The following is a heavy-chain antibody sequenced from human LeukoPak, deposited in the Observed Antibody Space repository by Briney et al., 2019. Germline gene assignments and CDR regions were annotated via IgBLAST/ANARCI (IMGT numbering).Heavy chain of an antibody. CDR3: ARGKAPPYYYGMDV. CDR1: GFXFSSYG. Sequence: GGSLRLSCAASGFXFSSYGIHWVRQAPGKGLEWVAVIWYDGSNKYYADSVKGRFTISRDNSKNTLYLQMNSLRAEDTAVYYCARGKAPPYYYGMDVWGQGTTVTVSS. J-gene: IGHJ6*02. V-gene: IGHV3-33*01. CDR2: IWYDGSNK.